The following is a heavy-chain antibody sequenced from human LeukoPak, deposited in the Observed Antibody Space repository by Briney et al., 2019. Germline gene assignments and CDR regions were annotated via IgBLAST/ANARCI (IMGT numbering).Heavy chain of an antibody. CDR1: GFTFSSYW. J-gene: IGHJ6*03. V-gene: IGHV3-7*01. D-gene: IGHD2-2*01. CDR2: IKQDGSEK. Sequence: GGSLRLSCADSGFTFSSYWMRWVRQAPGKGLEWVDNIKQDGSEKYYVDSVKGRFTISRDNAKNSLYLQMNSLRAEDTAVYYCARSAGYQLLDGYYYYIDVWGRRTTVTVSS. CDR3: ARSAGYQLLDGYYYYIDV.